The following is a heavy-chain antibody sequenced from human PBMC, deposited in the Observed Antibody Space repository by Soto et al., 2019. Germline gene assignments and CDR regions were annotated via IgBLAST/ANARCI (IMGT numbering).Heavy chain of an antibody. V-gene: IGHV1-46*03. J-gene: IGHJ6*02. D-gene: IGHD3-10*01. CDR1: GYTFTSYY. CDR3: ARDMVRGVGRTLYGMDV. CDR2: INPSGGST. Sequence: ASVKVSCKASGYTFTSYYMHWVRQAPGQGLEWMGIINPSGGSTSYAQKFQGRVTMTRDTSTSTVYMELSSLRSEDTAVYYCARDMVRGVGRTLYGMDVWGQGTTVTVSS.